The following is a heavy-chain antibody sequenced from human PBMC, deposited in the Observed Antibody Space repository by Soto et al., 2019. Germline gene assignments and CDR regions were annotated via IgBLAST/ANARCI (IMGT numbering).Heavy chain of an antibody. J-gene: IGHJ6*03. CDR1: GGSISSYY. V-gene: IGHV4-59*08. CDR3: ATKTTVTTRREDDYYYYYYMDV. D-gene: IGHD4-17*01. CDR2: IYYSGST. Sequence: SETLSLTCTVSGGSISSYYWSWIRQPPGKGLEWIGYIYYSGSTNYNPSLKSRVTISVDTSKNQFSLKLSSVTAADTAVYYCATKTTVTTRREDDYYYYYYMDVWGKGTTVTVSS.